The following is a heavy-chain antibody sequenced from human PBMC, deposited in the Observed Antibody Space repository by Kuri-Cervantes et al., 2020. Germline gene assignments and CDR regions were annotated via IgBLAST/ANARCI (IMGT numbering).Heavy chain of an antibody. CDR1: GLNFNYAW. CDR2: IKSKSNGETT. Sequence: GESLKISCAASGLNFNYAWMSWVRQAPGKGLEWVGIIKSKSNGETTDYGAPVKGRITISRDDSNNMVYLQMNSLKIEDTAVYYCVADVPNDIYPIDHWGQGVMVTVSS. V-gene: IGHV3-15*01. J-gene: IGHJ4*02. D-gene: IGHD2-8*01. CDR3: VADVPNDIYPIDH.